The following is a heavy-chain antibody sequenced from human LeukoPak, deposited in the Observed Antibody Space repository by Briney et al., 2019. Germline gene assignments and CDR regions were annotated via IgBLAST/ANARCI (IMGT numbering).Heavy chain of an antibody. D-gene: IGHD1-26*01. CDR1: GGSINSDNFY. V-gene: IGHV4-61*02. CDR3: ARVWEGATDAFDI. Sequence: PSQTLSLTCTASGGSINSDNFYWSWIRQPAGKGLKWIGRIYTSGNTKYNPSLNSRVTISLDSSKNQFSLDLTSVTAADTAVYYCARVWEGATDAFDIWGQGTMVTVSS. J-gene: IGHJ3*02. CDR2: IYTSGNT.